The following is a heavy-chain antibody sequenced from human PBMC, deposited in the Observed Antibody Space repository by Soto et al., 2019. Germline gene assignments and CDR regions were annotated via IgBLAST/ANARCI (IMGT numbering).Heavy chain of an antibody. CDR1: GFTFSTYW. V-gene: IGHV3-7*01. Sequence: GGSLRLSCAASGFTFSTYWMTWVRQAPGKGLEWVANMKEDGSEKYYVDSVKGRFTISRDNAKNSLYLQMNSLRAEDTAVYYCARDRHVDYWGQGTLVTVSS. J-gene: IGHJ4*02. CDR2: MKEDGSEK. CDR3: ARDRHVDY.